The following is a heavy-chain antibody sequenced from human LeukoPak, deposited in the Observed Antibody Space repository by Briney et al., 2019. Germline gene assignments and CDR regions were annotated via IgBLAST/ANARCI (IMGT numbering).Heavy chain of an antibody. V-gene: IGHV4-59*01. D-gene: IGHD6-13*01. CDR1: GGSISSYY. CDR2: IYYSGST. J-gene: IGHJ6*03. Sequence: SETLSPTCTVSGGSISSYYWSWIRQPPGKGLEWIGYIYYSGSTNYNPSLKSRVTISVDTSKNQFSLKLSSVTAADTAVYYCARERQQLVYYYYYYYMDVWGKGTTVTVSS. CDR3: ARERQQLVYYYYYYYMDV.